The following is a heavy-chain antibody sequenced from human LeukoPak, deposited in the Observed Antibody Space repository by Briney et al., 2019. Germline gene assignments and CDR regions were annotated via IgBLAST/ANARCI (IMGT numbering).Heavy chain of an antibody. CDR3: ARQDGVLNWFDP. V-gene: IGHV5-51*01. CDR2: IYPADSDI. J-gene: IGHJ5*02. Sequence: GESLKISCKGSGYSFTTYWIGCVRQMPGKGLEWMGIIYPADSDIRYSPSFQGQVTISADKSISTAYLQWSSLKASDTAIYYCARQDGVLNWFDPWGQGTLVTVSS. CDR1: GYSFTTYW. D-gene: IGHD3-10*01.